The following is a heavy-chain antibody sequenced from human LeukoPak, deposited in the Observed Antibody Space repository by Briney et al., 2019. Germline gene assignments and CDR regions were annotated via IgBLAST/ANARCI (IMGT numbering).Heavy chain of an antibody. J-gene: IGHJ5*02. Sequence: GASVKVSCKASGYSFSDFGFSWVRQAPGQGFEWMGWISTYNGNTKYAQKFQGRVTMTRDTSISTAYMELSRLRSDDTAVYYCARASLTYYYDSSQGGNWFDPWAREPWSPSPQ. CDR1: GYSFSDFG. V-gene: IGHV1-18*01. D-gene: IGHD3-22*01. CDR3: ARASLTYYYDSSQGGNWFDP. CDR2: ISTYNGNT.